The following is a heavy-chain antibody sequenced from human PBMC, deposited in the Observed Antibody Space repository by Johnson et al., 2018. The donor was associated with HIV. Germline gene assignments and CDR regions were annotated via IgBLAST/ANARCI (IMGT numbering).Heavy chain of an antibody. J-gene: IGHJ3*01. CDR3: ARDPAYSSTWEGAFDV. Sequence: QMQLVESGGGLVKPGGPLRLSCAASGFTFRDHYMSWIRQAPGKGLEWVADISTSGSTIYYADSVKGRFTISRDNSKNKLSLQMDSLRPEDTAVYYCARDPAYSSTWEGAFDVWGQGTMVTVSS. CDR1: GFTFRDHY. CDR2: ISTSGSTI. V-gene: IGHV3-11*04. D-gene: IGHD6-19*01.